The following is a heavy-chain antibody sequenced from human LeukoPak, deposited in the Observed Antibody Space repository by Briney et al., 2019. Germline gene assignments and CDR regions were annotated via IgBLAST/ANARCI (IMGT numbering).Heavy chain of an antibody. CDR1: GFTFSSYA. V-gene: IGHV3-23*01. J-gene: IGHJ4*02. CDR2: ISGSGGST. D-gene: IGHD6-19*01. Sequence: GGSLRLSCAASGFTFSSYAMSWVRQAPGKGLEWVSIISGSGGSTYYADSVKGRFTISRDNSKNTLYLQMNSLRAEDTAVYYCARDSSGSDYFDYWGQGTLVTVSS. CDR3: ARDSSGSDYFDY.